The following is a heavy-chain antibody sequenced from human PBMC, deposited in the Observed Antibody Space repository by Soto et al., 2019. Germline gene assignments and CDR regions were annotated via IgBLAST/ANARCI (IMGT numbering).Heavy chain of an antibody. CDR2: IYYSGST. J-gene: IGHJ4*02. D-gene: IGHD6-13*01. Sequence: LSLTCTVSGGSISSYYWSWIRQPPGKGLEWVGYIYYSGSTNYNPSLKSRVTISVDTSKQQFSLKLSSVTAADAAVYYCARFSYSSGWYYFDYWGQGTLVTVSS. CDR1: GGSISSYY. V-gene: IGHV4-59*08. CDR3: ARFSYSSGWYYFDY.